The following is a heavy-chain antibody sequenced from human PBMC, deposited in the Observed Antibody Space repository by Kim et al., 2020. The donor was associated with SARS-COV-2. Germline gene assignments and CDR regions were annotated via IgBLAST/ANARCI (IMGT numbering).Heavy chain of an antibody. J-gene: IGHJ4*02. CDR3: TADSPVVTTTPIDY. CDR2: IKSKVDGGTT. Sequence: GGSQRLSCAGSGFPFSGAWMVWVRQAPGKGLELVGRIKSKVDGGTTDYAAPVEGRFTISRDDSKNTVYLQMNSLKSEDTAMYYCTADSPVVTTTPIDYWGQGTLVTVSS. CDR1: GFPFSGAW. D-gene: IGHD2-21*02. V-gene: IGHV3-15*01.